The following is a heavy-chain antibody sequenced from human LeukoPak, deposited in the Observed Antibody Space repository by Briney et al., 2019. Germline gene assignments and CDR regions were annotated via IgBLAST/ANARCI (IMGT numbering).Heavy chain of an antibody. J-gene: IGHJ6*03. D-gene: IGHD3-3*01. CDR3: ATLAYDFWSGYLMGYYMDV. CDR2: ISYDGSNK. V-gene: IGHV3-30-3*01. Sequence: PGGSLRLSCAASGFTFSSYAMHWVRQAPGKGLEWVAVISYDGSNKYYADSVKGRFTISRDNSKNTLYLQMNSLRAEDTAAYYCATLAYDFWSGYLMGYYMDVWGKGTTVTVSS. CDR1: GFTFSSYA.